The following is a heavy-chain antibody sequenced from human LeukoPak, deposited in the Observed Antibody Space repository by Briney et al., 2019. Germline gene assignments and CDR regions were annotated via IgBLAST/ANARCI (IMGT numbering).Heavy chain of an antibody. CDR3: ARDGLVGATTGWFDP. D-gene: IGHD1-26*01. CDR2: INPNSGGT. CDR1: GYTFTNYY. J-gene: IGHJ5*02. V-gene: IGHV1-2*02. Sequence: ASVKVSCKASGYTFTNYYFHWVRQAPGQGLEWMGWINPNSGGTNYAQKFQGRVTMTRDTSISTAYMELSRLRSDDTAVYYCARDGLVGATTGWFDPWGQGTLVTVSP.